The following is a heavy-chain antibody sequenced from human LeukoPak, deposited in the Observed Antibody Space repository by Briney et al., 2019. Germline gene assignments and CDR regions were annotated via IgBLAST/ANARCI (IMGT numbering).Heavy chain of an antibody. V-gene: IGHV3-30*18. D-gene: IGHD5-18*01. Sequence: PGGSLRLSCAASGFTFSSYGMHWVRQAPGKGLEWVAVISYDGSNKYYADSVKGRFTISRDNSKNTLYLQMNSLRAEDTAVYYCAKDVDSYGSKPYYGMDVWGQGTTVTVSS. J-gene: IGHJ6*02. CDR3: AKDVDSYGSKPYYGMDV. CDR2: ISYDGSNK. CDR1: GFTFSSYG.